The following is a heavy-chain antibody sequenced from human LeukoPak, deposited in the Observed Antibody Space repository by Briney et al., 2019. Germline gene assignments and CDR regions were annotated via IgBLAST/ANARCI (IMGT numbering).Heavy chain of an antibody. CDR3: ARDPSLRVTLGY. CDR2: ISYGGTQK. J-gene: IGHJ4*02. CDR1: GFTFTHYG. Sequence: PGGSLRLSCAASGFTFTHYGMHWVRQAPGKGLEWVALISYGGTQKSYADSVKGRVTISRDNARNIVYLQMNSLRVEDTAIYYCARDPSLRVTLGYWGQGTLVTVSS. D-gene: IGHD4-4*01. V-gene: IGHV3-33*01.